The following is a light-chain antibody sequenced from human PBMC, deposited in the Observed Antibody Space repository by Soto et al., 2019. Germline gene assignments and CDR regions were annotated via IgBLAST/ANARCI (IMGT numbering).Light chain of an antibody. V-gene: IGKV3-11*01. Sequence: EIVFTQSPATLSLSPGGRATLSCRASQSVSSYLAWYQQKPGQAPRLLIYDASNRATGIPARFSGSGSGTDFTLTISSLEPEDFAVYYCQQRSNWPLTFGGGTKVDI. CDR2: DAS. CDR3: QQRSNWPLT. CDR1: QSVSSY. J-gene: IGKJ4*01.